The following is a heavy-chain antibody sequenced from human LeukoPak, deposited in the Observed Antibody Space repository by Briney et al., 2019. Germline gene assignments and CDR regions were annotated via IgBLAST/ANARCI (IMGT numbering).Heavy chain of an antibody. Sequence: SETLSLPCTVSGGSVSSGSYYWSWIRQPPGKGLEWMGYIYYSGSTNYNPSLKSRVPISVDTSKNQFSLKLSSVTAADTAVYYCARSNTYYYGSGSYRAEYNWFDPWGQGTLVTVSS. CDR3: ARSNTYYYGSGSYRAEYNWFDP. D-gene: IGHD3-10*01. CDR2: IYYSGST. CDR1: GGSVSSGSYY. J-gene: IGHJ5*02. V-gene: IGHV4-61*01.